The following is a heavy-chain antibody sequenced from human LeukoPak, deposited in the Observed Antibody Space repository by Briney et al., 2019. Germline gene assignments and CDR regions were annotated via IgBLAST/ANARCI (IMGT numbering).Heavy chain of an antibody. CDR2: IYTSGST. J-gene: IGHJ6*02. D-gene: IGHD6-19*01. Sequence: SETLSLTCAVYGGSFSGYYWSWIRQPAGKGLEWIGRIYTSGSTNYNPSLKSRVTMSVDTSKNQFSLKLSSVTAADTAVYYCARAEGSGWPWLPYYGMDVWGQGTTVTVSS. CDR1: GGSFSGYY. CDR3: ARAEGSGWPWLPYYGMDV. V-gene: IGHV4-59*10.